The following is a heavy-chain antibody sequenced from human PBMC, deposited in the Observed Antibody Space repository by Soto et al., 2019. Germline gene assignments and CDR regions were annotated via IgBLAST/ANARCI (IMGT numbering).Heavy chain of an antibody. CDR1: GYTFTGYY. Sequence: QVQLVQSVADVKKPGASVKVSCKASGYTFTGYYMHWVRQAPGQGLEWMGWIHPNSGGTNYAQKFQGRVPMTGDPSISTAYMGVSRLRSDVMAVYYCEKLGGRSETGDWGQGTLVTVSS. J-gene: IGHJ4*02. D-gene: IGHD3-16*01. CDR3: EKLGGRSETGD. CDR2: IHPNSGGT. V-gene: IGHV1-2*02.